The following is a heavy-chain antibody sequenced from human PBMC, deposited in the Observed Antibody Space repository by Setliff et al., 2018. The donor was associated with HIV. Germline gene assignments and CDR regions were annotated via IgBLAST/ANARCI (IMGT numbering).Heavy chain of an antibody. V-gene: IGHV4-61*02. CDR2: IYTSGST. Sequence: PSETLSLTCTVSGGSISSGTSYWSWIRQPAGKGLEWIGRIYTSGSTKYNPSLKSRVTISVDTSKNQFSLKLSSVTAADTAIYFCARSPSARLYFDYWGQGALVTVSS. CDR1: GGSISSGTSY. J-gene: IGHJ4*02. CDR3: ARSPSARLYFDY.